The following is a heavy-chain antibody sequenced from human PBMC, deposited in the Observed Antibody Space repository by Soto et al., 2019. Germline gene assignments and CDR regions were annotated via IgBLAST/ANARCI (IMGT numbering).Heavy chain of an antibody. CDR3: ARGKLHPINYYYGMDV. V-gene: IGHV1-8*01. D-gene: IGHD1-7*01. CDR2: MNPNSGNT. CDR1: GYTFTSYD. J-gene: IGHJ6*02. Sequence: ASVKVSCKASGYTFTSYDINWVRQATGQGLEWMGWMNPNSGNTGYAQKFQGRVTMTRNTSISTAYMELSSLRSEDTAVYYCARGKLHPINYYYGMDVWGQGTTVTVSS.